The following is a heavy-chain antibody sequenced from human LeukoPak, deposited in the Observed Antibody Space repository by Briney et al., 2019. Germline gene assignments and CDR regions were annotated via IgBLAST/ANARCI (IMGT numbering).Heavy chain of an antibody. D-gene: IGHD6-19*01. V-gene: IGHV3-72*01. CDR2: TRNKPHKYTT. J-gene: IGHJ4*02. CDR1: GFTFSDHY. CDR3: ARVGSGGAWFDF. Sequence: QAGGSLRLSCAASGFTFSDHYMDWVRQAPGKGLEWVGRTRNKPHKYTTEYAASVKGRFIVSRDDSKNSFYLQMNSLKTEDTAVYFCARVGSGGAWFDFWGQGTLVTVSS.